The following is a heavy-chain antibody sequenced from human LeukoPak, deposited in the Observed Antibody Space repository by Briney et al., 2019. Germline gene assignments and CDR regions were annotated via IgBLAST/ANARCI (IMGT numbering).Heavy chain of an antibody. CDR1: GFIFSSYA. Sequence: GGSVRLSCAASGFIFSSYAMSWVRQAPGKGLEWVSTISGSGASTYYADSVKGRFAISRNNSKNTLYLQMNSLRAEDTAVYYCAKDRSCTNDIRHGDFDYWGQGTPVTVSS. D-gene: IGHD2-8*01. CDR2: ISGSGAST. J-gene: IGHJ4*02. CDR3: AKDRSCTNDIRHGDFDY. V-gene: IGHV3-23*01.